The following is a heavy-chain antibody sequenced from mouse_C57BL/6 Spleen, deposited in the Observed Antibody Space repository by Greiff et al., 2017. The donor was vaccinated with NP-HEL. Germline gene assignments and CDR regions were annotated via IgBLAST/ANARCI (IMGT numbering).Heavy chain of an antibody. CDR2: IYPGDGDT. CDR3: ARRGTPTIVNWYFDV. D-gene: IGHD2-5*01. J-gene: IGHJ1*03. Sequence: QVQLKQSGAELVKPGASVKISCKASGYAFSSYWMNWVKQRPGKGLEWIGQIYPGDGDTNYNGKFKGKATLTADKSSSTAYMQLSSLTSEDSAVYFCARRGTPTIVNWYFDVWGTGTTVTVSS. CDR1: GYAFSSYW. V-gene: IGHV1-80*01.